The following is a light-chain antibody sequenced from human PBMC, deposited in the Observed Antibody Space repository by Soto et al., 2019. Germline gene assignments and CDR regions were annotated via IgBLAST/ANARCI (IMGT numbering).Light chain of an antibody. CDR1: SSDVGGYNY. Sequence: QSALTQPASVSGSPGQSITISCTGTSSDVGGYNYVSWYQQHPGKAPQFMIYEVSNRPSGVSNCFSGSKSVNTASLTISGLQAEDEADYYCSSYTTSSTHWVFGGGTKLTVL. V-gene: IGLV2-14*01. J-gene: IGLJ3*02. CDR3: SSYTTSSTHWV. CDR2: EVS.